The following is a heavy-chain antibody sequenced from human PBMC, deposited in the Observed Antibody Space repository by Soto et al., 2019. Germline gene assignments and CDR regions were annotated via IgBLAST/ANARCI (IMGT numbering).Heavy chain of an antibody. CDR1: GFTFSSYS. J-gene: IGHJ6*02. D-gene: IGHD6-13*01. V-gene: IGHV3-21*01. CDR2: ISSSSSYI. Sequence: PGGSLRLSCAASGFTFSSYSMNWVRQAPGKGLEWVSSISSSSSYIYYADSVKGRFTISRDNAKNSLYLQMNSLRAEDTAVYYCARDWGIAAAGFYYYYGMEVWGQGTTVTVS. CDR3: ARDWGIAAAGFYYYYGMEV.